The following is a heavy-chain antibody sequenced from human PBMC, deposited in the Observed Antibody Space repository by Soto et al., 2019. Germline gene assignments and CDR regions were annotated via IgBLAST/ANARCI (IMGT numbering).Heavy chain of an antibody. CDR1: GFTFETYG. J-gene: IGHJ4*02. CDR2: INGNAGRT. D-gene: IGHD3-16*02. V-gene: IGHV3-20*04. CDR3: ARDLGLKLIGNGPFDS. Sequence: EVHLMESGGGVVRPGGSLTLSCAASGFTFETYGFSWVRQAPGKGPEWVSAINGNAGRTNYTDSVKGRFTISRDNSKNSLYLQMESLRVEDTAFYYCARDLGLKLIGNGPFDSCSQGTLVTVSS.